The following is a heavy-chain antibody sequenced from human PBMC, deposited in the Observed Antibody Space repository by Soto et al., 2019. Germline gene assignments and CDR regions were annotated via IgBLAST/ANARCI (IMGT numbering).Heavy chain of an antibody. CDR1: GGSISSYY. CDR2: IYYSGST. D-gene: IGHD6-13*01. J-gene: IGHJ5*02. Sequence: PSETLSLTCTVSGGSISSYYWSWIRQPPGKGLEWIGYIYYSGSTNYNPSLKSRVTISVDTSKNQFSLKLSSVTAADTAVYYCARDRGYSSSRYVFPGGFNWFDPWGQGTLVTVSS. V-gene: IGHV4-59*01. CDR3: ARDRGYSSSRYVFPGGFNWFDP.